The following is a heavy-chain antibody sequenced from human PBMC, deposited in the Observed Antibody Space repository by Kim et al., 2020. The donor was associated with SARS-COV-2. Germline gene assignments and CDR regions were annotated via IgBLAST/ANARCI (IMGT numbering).Heavy chain of an antibody. CDR3: ARDNPPRY. Sequence: GTNKYYAESVKGRFTISRDNSTNTLYLQMNSLRAEDTAVYYCARDNPPRYWGQGTLVTVSS. J-gene: IGHJ4*02. CDR2: GTNK. V-gene: IGHV3-33*01.